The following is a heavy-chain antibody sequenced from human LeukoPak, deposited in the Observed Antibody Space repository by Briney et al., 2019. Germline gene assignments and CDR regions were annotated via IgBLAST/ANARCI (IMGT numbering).Heavy chain of an antibody. V-gene: IGHV1-2*02. Sequence: SVKVSCKTSGYTFTDYYTHWVRRAPGQGLEWMGWVNPNSGVTKYAQKFQGRVTMTRDTSISTAYMELSSLRSDDTAMYYCARVGGGLVYYFDFWGQGTLVTVSS. D-gene: IGHD2-15*01. CDR1: GYTFTDYY. J-gene: IGHJ4*02. CDR2: VNPNSGVT. CDR3: ARVGGGLVYYFDF.